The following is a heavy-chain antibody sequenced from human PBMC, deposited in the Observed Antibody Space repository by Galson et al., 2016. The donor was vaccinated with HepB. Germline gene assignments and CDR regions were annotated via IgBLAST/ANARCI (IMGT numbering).Heavy chain of an antibody. CDR2: IHSGGTT. CDR1: GFTVSSNY. D-gene: IGHD3-10*01. J-gene: IGHJ5*02. V-gene: IGHV3-53*01. Sequence: SLRLSCAASGFTVSSNYMSWVRQAPGKGLEWVSIIHSGGTTYYADSVKGRFTISRDNARHSLYLEMNSLRGGDTAMYYCARDYVPGAWGQGVLVTVSS. CDR3: ARDYVPGA.